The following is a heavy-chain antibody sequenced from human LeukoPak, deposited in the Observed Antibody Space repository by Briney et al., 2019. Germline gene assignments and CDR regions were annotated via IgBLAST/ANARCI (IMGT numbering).Heavy chain of an antibody. J-gene: IGHJ3*02. D-gene: IGHD2-15*01. Sequence: GGSLRLSCAASGFTLSSYSMNWVRQAPGKGLEWVSSISSSSSYIYYADSVKGRFTISRDNAKNSLYLQMNSLRAEDTAVYHCARWDAYCNGGNCYFGGFAFDIWGQGTVVTVSS. CDR1: GFTLSSYS. V-gene: IGHV3-21*01. CDR3: ARWDAYCNGGNCYFGGFAFDI. CDR2: ISSSSSYI.